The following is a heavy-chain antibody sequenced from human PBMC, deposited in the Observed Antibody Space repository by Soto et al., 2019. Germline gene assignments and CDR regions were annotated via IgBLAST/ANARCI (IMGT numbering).Heavy chain of an antibody. D-gene: IGHD3-3*01. CDR1: GGSLSGYF. CDR2: INHSGST. Sequence: QVHLEPWGAGLLKPSETLSLTCAVYGGSLSGYFWSWVRQPPGKGLEWIGEINHSGSTNYNPSLKSRVTISADTSKHQFSLRLRSVTAADSAIYYCASYHYYDFWIGSLHDMDVWGKGTTVTVSS. V-gene: IGHV4-34*01. J-gene: IGHJ6*03. CDR3: ASYHYYDFWIGSLHDMDV.